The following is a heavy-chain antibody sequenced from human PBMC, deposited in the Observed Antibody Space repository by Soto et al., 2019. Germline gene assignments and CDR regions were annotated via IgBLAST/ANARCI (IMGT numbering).Heavy chain of an antibody. Sequence: SETLSLTCTVSGGSISSYYWIWIRQPPEKGLEWIGYIYYSGSTNYNPSLKSRVTISVDTSKNQFSLKLSSVTAADTAVYYCASASITIFGVVPPGGHYYYYMEVWGKGTTVTVSS. D-gene: IGHD3-3*01. J-gene: IGHJ6*03. CDR3: ASASITIFGVVPPGGHYYYYMEV. CDR2: IYYSGST. CDR1: GGSISSYY. V-gene: IGHV4-59*08.